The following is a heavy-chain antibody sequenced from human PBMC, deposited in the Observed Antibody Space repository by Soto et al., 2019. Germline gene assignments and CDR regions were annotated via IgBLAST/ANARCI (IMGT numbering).Heavy chain of an antibody. CDR3: ARYCVRPNYSVSHYYGMDV. CDR1: GFTFSSYA. V-gene: IGHV3-23*01. J-gene: IGHJ6*02. D-gene: IGHD2-15*01. Sequence: EVQLLESGGGLVQPGGSLRLSCVASGFTFSSYAMSWVRQAPGKGLEWVSAISGSGGTTYYADSVKGRFTISRDNSKNTLYLQMNSLRAEDTALYYCARYCVRPNYSVSHYYGMDVWGQGTTVTVSS. CDR2: ISGSGGTT.